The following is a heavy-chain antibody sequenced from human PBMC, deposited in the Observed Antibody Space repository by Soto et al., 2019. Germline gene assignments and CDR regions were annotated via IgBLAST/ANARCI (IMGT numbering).Heavy chain of an antibody. J-gene: IGHJ4*01. CDR3: ATDDMNRGRFDY. CDR2: ININRGDV. CDR1: CHTSTHNG. V-gene: IGHV1-18*01. Sequence: GASVKVSCKASCHTSTHNGISWVRRAPGQGLEWMGWININRGDVNHAPKFQGRVTLTTDTSTTTAYMELRSLRLDDTAVYFCATDDMNRGRFDYWGHGTLVTV.